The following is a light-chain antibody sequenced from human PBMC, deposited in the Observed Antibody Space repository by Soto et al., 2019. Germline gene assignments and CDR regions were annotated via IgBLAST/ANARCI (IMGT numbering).Light chain of an antibody. V-gene: IGLV1-47*01. J-gene: IGLJ2*01. Sequence: QSVRTQPPSASGTPGQRVTISCSGGSSNIESNYVYWYQQLPGTAPKLLIYRNDQRPSGVPDRFSGSKSGTSASLAISGLRSEDEADYYCAAWDDRLSGPVFGGGTKVTVL. CDR2: RND. CDR1: SSNIESNY. CDR3: AAWDDRLSGPV.